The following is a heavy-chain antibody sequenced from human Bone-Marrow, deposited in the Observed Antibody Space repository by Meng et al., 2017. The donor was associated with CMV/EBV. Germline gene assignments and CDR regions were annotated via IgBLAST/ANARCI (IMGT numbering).Heavy chain of an antibody. CDR3: ARGAALGRCSSTSCYYYYGMDV. CDR1: GDTFSSYA. J-gene: IGHJ6*02. D-gene: IGHD2-2*01. CDR2: INPIFGTA. V-gene: IGHV1-69*05. Sequence: SVKVSCKASGDTFSSYAISWVRQAPGQGLEWMGGINPIFGTANYGQKFQGRVTITTDKSTSTAYMEQCSLRSEDTAGYYCARGAALGRCSSTSCYYYYGMDVWGQGTTVTVSS.